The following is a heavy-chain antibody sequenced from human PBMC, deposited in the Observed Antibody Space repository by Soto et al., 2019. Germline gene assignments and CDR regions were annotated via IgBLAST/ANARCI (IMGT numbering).Heavy chain of an antibody. CDR1: GGSISSSSYY. J-gene: IGHJ5*02. CDR3: ARTRAVWFDP. CDR2: IYYSGST. Sequence: NPSETLSLTCTVSGGSISSSSYYWGWIRQPPGKGLEWIGSIYYSGSTYYNPSLKSRVTISVDTSKNQFSLKLSSVTAADTAVYYCARTRAVWFDPWGQGTLVTVSS. D-gene: IGHD6-19*01. V-gene: IGHV4-39*01.